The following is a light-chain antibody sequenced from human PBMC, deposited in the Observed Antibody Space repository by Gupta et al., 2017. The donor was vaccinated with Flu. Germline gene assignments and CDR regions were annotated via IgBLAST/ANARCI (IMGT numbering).Light chain of an antibody. CDR2: AAS. CDR1: QSISSY. J-gene: IGKJ1*01. V-gene: IGKV1-39*01. Sequence: PCSLSASVGDRVTITCRASQSISSYLNWYQQKPGKAPKLLIYAASSLQSGVPSRFSGSGSGTDFTLTISRLQPEDFATYYCQQSDSTPWTFGQGTKLEIK. CDR3: QQSDSTPWT.